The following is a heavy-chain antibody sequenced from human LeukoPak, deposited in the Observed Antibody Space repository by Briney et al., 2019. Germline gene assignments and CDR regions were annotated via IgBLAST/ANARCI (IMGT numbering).Heavy chain of an antibody. Sequence: GASVKVSCKASGGTFSSYAISWVRQAPGQGLEWMGGIIPIFGTANYAQKFQGRVTITADESTSTAYMELSSLRSEDTAVYYCARGWELHGDAFDIWGQGTMVTVSS. CDR1: GGTFSSYA. CDR2: IIPIFGTA. D-gene: IGHD1-26*01. J-gene: IGHJ3*02. CDR3: ARGWELHGDAFDI. V-gene: IGHV1-69*13.